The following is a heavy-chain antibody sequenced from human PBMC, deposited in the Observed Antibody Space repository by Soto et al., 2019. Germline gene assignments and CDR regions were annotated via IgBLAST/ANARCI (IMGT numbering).Heavy chain of an antibody. D-gene: IGHD6-6*01. CDR3: ARIYSSSSYYFDY. J-gene: IGHJ4*02. CDR2: IKQDGSEK. CDR1: GLTFSSYW. Sequence: GGSLRLSCAASGLTFSSYWMSWVRQAPGKGLEWVANIKQDGSEKYYVDSVKGRFTISRDNAKNSLYLQMNSLRAEDTAVYYCARIYSSSSYYFDYWGQGTLVTVSS. V-gene: IGHV3-7*03.